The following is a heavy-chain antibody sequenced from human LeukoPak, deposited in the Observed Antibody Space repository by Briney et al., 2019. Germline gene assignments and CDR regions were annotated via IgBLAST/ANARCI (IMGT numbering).Heavy chain of an antibody. J-gene: IGHJ4*02. CDR1: GFTFDDYA. D-gene: IGHD5-18*01. Sequence: GGSLRLSCAASGFTFDDYAMHWVRQAPGKGLEWVSGITWNSGSIGYADSVKGRFTISRDNAKNSLYLQMNSLRAEDTAVYYCAKDLRLQLWLGYFDYWGQGTLVTVSS. V-gene: IGHV3-9*01. CDR2: ITWNSGSI. CDR3: AKDLRLQLWLGYFDY.